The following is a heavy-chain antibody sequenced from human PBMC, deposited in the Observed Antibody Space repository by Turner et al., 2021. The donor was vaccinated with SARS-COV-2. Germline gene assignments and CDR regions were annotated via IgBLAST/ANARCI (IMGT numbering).Heavy chain of an antibody. CDR2: KNPYSGNT. CDR1: GYTFTSYY. J-gene: IGHJ6*03. CDR3: ARVGVGATEYMDV. Sequence: QVQLVQSGAELKKPGASVKVHCKAFGYTFTSYYINGVRQATGQGLEWVGWKNPYSGNTVYAKKFQGRITITKNTTKSTGYKELSGLRSEETAVYYCARVGVGATEYMDVWGKGTTVTVSS. V-gene: IGHV1-8*03. D-gene: IGHD1-26*01.